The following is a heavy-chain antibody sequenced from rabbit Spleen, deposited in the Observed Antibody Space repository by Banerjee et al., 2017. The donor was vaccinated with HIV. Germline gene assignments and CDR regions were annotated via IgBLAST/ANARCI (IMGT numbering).Heavy chain of an antibody. CDR3: ARAIRYAAYGGYGYALFSPFNL. J-gene: IGHJ4*01. V-gene: IGHV1S45*01. Sequence: QQQLVESGGGLVKPGASLTLTCKASGFDFSDRCVMCWVRQAPGKGLEWIACINVATGTAVYATWAKGRFTISSTSSTTVALKMTALTAADTATYFCARAIRYAAYGGYGYALFSPFNLWGQGTLVTVS. CDR1: GFDFSDRCV. D-gene: IGHD6-1*01. CDR2: INVATGTA.